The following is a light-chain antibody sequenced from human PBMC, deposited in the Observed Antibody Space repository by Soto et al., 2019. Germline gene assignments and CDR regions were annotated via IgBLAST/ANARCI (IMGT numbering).Light chain of an antibody. CDR1: QTLLYSVNNENY. CDR3: QQYYSAPRT. CDR2: WAS. Sequence: DIVMTQSPDSLTVSLGERATINCKSSQTLLYSVNNENYLAWYQHKPGQPPKLLIYWASTRESGVPDRFTGSGSGTDFTLTISSLQAEDVAVYYCQQYYSAPRTFGQGTKVEIK. V-gene: IGKV4-1*01. J-gene: IGKJ1*01.